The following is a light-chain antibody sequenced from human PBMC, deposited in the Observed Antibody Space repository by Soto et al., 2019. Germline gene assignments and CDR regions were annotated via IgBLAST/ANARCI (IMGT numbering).Light chain of an antibody. Sequence: DIVLTQSPVTLSLSPGERATLSFRASETVSGSYLAWYQQKPGQAPRLLIYGTYNRATGIPDRFSGSGSGTDFTLTISRLEPEDFAVYYCQQYGSSRTFGQGTKVDIK. CDR1: ETVSGSY. CDR2: GTY. V-gene: IGKV3-20*01. J-gene: IGKJ1*01. CDR3: QQYGSSRT.